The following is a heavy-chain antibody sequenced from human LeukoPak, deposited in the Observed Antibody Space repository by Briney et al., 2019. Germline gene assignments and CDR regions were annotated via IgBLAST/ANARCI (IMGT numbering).Heavy chain of an antibody. CDR1: GGSISSSSYY. V-gene: IGHV4-39*01. Sequence: SETLSLTCTVSGGSISSSSYYWGWIRQPPGKGLEWIGSIYYSGSTYYDPSLKSRVTISVDTSKNQFSLKLSPVTAADTAVYYCARLTIYASGEDSWGQGTLVTVSS. CDR2: IYYSGST. CDR3: ARLTIYASGEDS. D-gene: IGHD2/OR15-2a*01. J-gene: IGHJ4*02.